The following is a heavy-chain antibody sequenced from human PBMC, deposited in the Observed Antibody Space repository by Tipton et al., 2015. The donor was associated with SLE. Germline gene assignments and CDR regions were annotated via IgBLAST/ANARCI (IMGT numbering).Heavy chain of an antibody. CDR3: AIDGAGTYFQH. V-gene: IGHV3-23*03. CDR1: GFIFGDYA. Sequence: SLRLSCAASGFIFGDYAMSWVRQAPGKGLEWVSVIYSGGSTYYADSVKGRFTISRDNSKNTLYLQMNSLRAEDTAVYYCAIDGAGTYFQHWGQGTLVTVSS. D-gene: IGHD6-13*01. J-gene: IGHJ1*01. CDR2: IYSGGST.